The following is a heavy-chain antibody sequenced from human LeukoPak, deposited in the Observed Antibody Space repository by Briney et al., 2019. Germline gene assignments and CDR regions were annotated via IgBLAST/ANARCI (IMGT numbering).Heavy chain of an antibody. V-gene: IGHV3-21*01. CDR2: ISSSSSYI. CDR3: ARDSRNISSIAARPHDY. Sequence: PGGSLRLSCAASGFTFSSYSMNWVRQAPGKGLEWVSSISSSSSYIYYADSVKGRFTISRDNAKNSLYLQMNSLRAEDTAVYYCARDSRNISSIAARPHDYWGQGTLVTVSS. J-gene: IGHJ4*02. D-gene: IGHD6-6*01. CDR1: GFTFSSYS.